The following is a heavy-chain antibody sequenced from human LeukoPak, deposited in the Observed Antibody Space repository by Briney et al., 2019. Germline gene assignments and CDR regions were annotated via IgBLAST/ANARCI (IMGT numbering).Heavy chain of an antibody. D-gene: IGHD4-23*01. V-gene: IGHV4-34*01. CDR1: GGSFSGYY. CDR2: INHSGST. CDR3: ARDNDGGSHAFDI. Sequence: SETLSLTCAVYGGSFSGYYWSWIRQPPGKGLEWIGEINHSGSTNYNPSLKSRVTISVDTSKNQFSLKLNSVTAADTAVYYCARDNDGGSHAFDIWGQGTMVTVSS. J-gene: IGHJ3*02.